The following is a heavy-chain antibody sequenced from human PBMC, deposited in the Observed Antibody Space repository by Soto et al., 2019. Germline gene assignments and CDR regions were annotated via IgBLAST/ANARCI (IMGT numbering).Heavy chain of an antibody. CDR1: GFIFNTYG. D-gene: IGHD1-1*01. CDR3: ARGMGYNYGRNQFYYGMDA. CDR2: ISYDGTNK. V-gene: IGHV3-30-3*01. J-gene: IGHJ6*02. Sequence: QVQLVESGGGVVQPGRSLRLSCAPSGFIFNTYGIHWVRQAPGKGLEWVAVISYDGTNKYYADFVEGRFTISRDNSKNAVYLQMNSLRAEDKAVYHGARGMGYNYGRNQFYYGMDAWGQGNTVTDS.